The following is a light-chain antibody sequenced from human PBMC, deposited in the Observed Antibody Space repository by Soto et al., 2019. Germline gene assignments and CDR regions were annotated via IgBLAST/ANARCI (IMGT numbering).Light chain of an antibody. CDR2: KAS. Sequence: DIQMTQSPFTLSASVGDRVTITCRASQTISDWLAWYQQKPGKAPKLLIYKASTLESGAPSRFSGSGSGTDFTLTISSLQPDDFATYYCQHYNIYPLTFGQGTKVEIK. CDR1: QTISDW. V-gene: IGKV1-5*03. CDR3: QHYNIYPLT. J-gene: IGKJ1*01.